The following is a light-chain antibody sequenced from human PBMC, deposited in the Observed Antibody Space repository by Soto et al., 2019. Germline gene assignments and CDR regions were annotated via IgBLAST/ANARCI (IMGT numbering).Light chain of an antibody. CDR3: QQYGSSPQT. CDR2: GAS. V-gene: IGKV3-20*01. CDR1: QSLSSSY. J-gene: IGKJ1*01. Sequence: EIVLTQSPGTLSLSPGERATLSCRASQSLSSSYLAWYQQKPGQAPRLLIYGASSRATGIPDRFSGSGSGTDFTLTISSLEPEDFAVYYCQQYGSSPQTFGQGTKVEIK.